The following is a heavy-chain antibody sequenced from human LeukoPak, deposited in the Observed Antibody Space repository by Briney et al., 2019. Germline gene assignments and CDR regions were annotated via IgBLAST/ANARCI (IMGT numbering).Heavy chain of an antibody. CDR2: IYYSGS. CDR1: GESITSSSYY. J-gene: IGHJ4*02. Sequence: PSETLSLTCTVSGESITSSSYYWGWIRQPPGKGLEWIGSIYYSGSNYNPSLKSRVTISVDTSKNQFSLKLSSATAADTAVYYRATVLRPSLDYWGQGTLVTVSS. V-gene: IGHV4-39*01. D-gene: IGHD3-16*01. CDR3: ATVLRPSLDY.